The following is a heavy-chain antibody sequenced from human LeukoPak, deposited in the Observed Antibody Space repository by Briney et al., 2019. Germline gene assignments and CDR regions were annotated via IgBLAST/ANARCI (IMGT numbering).Heavy chain of an antibody. CDR1: GGSIRTSYF. V-gene: IGHV4-39*07. CDR2: IFYSGST. Sequence: SETLSPTCTVSGGSIRTSYFWGWIRQPPGKGLEWIGSIFYSGSTNYNPSLKSRVTISLDTSKNQFSLKLSSVTAADTAVYYCARDDNGDYGADYWGQGTLVTVSS. D-gene: IGHD4-17*01. J-gene: IGHJ4*02. CDR3: ARDDNGDYGADY.